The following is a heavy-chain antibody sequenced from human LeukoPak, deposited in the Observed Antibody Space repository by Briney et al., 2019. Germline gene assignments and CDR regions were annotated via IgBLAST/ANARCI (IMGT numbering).Heavy chain of an antibody. CDR1: GYTFTGYY. Sequence: ASVKVSCKASGYTFTGYYMHWVRQAPGQGLEWMGRINPNSGGTNYAQKFQGRVTMTRDTSISTAYMELSRLSSDDTAVYYCARDRDCSGGSCVDIWGQGTMVTVSS. V-gene: IGHV1-2*06. D-gene: IGHD2-15*01. J-gene: IGHJ3*02. CDR2: INPNSGGT. CDR3: ARDRDCSGGSCVDI.